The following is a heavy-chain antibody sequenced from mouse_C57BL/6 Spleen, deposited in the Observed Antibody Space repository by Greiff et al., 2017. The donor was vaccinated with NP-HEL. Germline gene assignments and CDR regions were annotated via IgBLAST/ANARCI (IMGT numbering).Heavy chain of an antibody. J-gene: IGHJ1*03. CDR1: GYTFTDYN. Sequence: VQLQQSGPELVKPGASVKMSCKASGYTFTDYNMHWVKQSHGKSLEWIGYINPNNGGTSYNQKFKGKATLTVNKSSSTAYMELRSLTSEDSAVYYCARLEDYYSNFDGYFDVWGTGTTVTVSS. D-gene: IGHD2-5*01. V-gene: IGHV1-22*01. CDR2: INPNNGGT. CDR3: ARLEDYYSNFDGYFDV.